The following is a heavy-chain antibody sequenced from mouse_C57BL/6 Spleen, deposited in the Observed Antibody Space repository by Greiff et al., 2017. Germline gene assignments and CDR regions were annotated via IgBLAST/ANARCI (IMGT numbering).Heavy chain of an antibody. CDR2: ISSGSSTI. D-gene: IGHD1-1*01. CDR1: GFTFSDYG. Sequence: EVQGVESGGGLVKPGGSLKLSCAASGFTFSDYGMHWVRQAPEQGLEWVAYISSGSSTIYYADTVKGRFTISRDNAKNTMYLQMTSLMSEDTAMYYCARSGSSYYFDYWGQGTTLTVSS. V-gene: IGHV5-17*01. CDR3: ARSGSSYYFDY. J-gene: IGHJ2*01.